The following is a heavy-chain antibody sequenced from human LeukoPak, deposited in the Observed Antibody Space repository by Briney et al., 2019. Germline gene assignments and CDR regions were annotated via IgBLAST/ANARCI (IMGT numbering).Heavy chain of an antibody. Sequence: GGSLRLSCAASGFTFSSYWMHWVRQAPGKGLVWVSRINSDGSSTSYADSVKGRFTISRDNAKNSLYLQMNSLRAEDTAVYYCARAASYPYYFDYWGQGTLVTVSS. D-gene: IGHD3-16*01. V-gene: IGHV3-74*01. CDR2: INSDGSST. CDR1: GFTFSSYW. J-gene: IGHJ4*02. CDR3: ARAASYPYYFDY.